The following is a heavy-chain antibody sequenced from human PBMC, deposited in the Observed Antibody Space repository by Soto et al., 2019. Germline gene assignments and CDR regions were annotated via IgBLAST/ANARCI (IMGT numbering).Heavy chain of an antibody. D-gene: IGHD6-13*01. V-gene: IGHV3-64*01. Sequence: EAQLVESGVGLVQPGGSLSLSCAASGFTFRNYEMHWVRQAPGKGLEYVSGISNNGAHTDYAKSVKGRFTMSRDNSENTLYLQMGSLRAEDMALYYCARRGYGSRWPNVYMDVWGKGTTVTVS. CDR1: GFTFRNYE. CDR3: ARRGYGSRWPNVYMDV. J-gene: IGHJ6*03. CDR2: ISNNGAHT.